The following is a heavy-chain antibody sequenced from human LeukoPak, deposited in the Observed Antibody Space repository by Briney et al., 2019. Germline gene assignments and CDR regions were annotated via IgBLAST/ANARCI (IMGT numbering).Heavy chain of an antibody. D-gene: IGHD3-10*01. CDR1: GFTFSSYA. J-gene: IGHJ4*02. Sequence: GGSLRLSCAASGFTFSSYAMHWIRQAPGKGLEWVSYISSSGSTTYYADSVKGRFTISRDSAKNSLYLQMNSLRAEDTAVYYCARDHLYRGVIDYWGQGTLVTVSS. V-gene: IGHV3-48*04. CDR2: ISSSGSTT. CDR3: ARDHLYRGVIDY.